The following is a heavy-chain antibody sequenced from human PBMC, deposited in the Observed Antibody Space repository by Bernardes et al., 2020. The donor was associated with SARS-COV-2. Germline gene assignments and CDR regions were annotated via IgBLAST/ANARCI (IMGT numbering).Heavy chain of an antibody. Sequence: GREWTGWNKTKNGNTNYAQKIQGRVTMTTDTSTSTAYMELRSLRSDDTAVYYCARDRRDYYDSSGYYYGPTHDAFDIWGQGTMVTVSS. CDR3: ARDRRDYYDSSGYYYGPTHDAFDI. V-gene: IGHV1-18*01. D-gene: IGHD3-22*01. J-gene: IGHJ3*02. CDR2: NKTKNGNT.